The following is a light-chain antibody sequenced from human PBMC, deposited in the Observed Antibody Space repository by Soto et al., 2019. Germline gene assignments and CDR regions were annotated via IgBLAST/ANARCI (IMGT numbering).Light chain of an antibody. CDR3: SSYTSSPTLV. V-gene: IGLV2-14*01. CDR1: SSDVGGYNS. CDR2: DVS. Sequence: QSALTQPASVSGSPGQSITISCTGTSSDVGGYNSVSWYQQHPGKAPKLMIYDVSHRPSGVSNRFSGSKSGNTASLTISGLQSEDEADYYCSSYTSSPTLVFGGGTKLTVL. J-gene: IGLJ2*01.